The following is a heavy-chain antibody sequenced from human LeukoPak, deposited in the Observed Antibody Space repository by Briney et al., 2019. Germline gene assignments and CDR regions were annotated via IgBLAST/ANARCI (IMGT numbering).Heavy chain of an antibody. D-gene: IGHD6-13*01. Sequence: PGGSLRLSCAASGFTFSSYAMSWVRQAPGKGLEWVSAISGSGGSTYYADSVKGRFTISRDNSKNTLYLQMNSLRAEDTAVYYCAKLIQQQLPPGRYYYYYGMDVWGQGTTVTVSS. V-gene: IGHV3-23*01. CDR1: GFTFSSYA. CDR3: AKLIQQQLPPGRYYYYYGMDV. J-gene: IGHJ6*02. CDR2: ISGSGGST.